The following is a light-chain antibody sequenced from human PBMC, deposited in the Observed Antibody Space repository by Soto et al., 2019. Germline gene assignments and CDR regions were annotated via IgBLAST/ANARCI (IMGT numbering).Light chain of an antibody. CDR1: QSVRSD. CDR3: QQYAKAPLT. CDR2: GVS. J-gene: IGKJ1*01. Sequence: EIVMTQSPATLSVSPGEGATLSCRASQSVRSDLAWYQHKPGLAPRLLIYGVSTRATGVPDRFSASGSGTDFTLTISRLEPEDFAVYYCQQYAKAPLTFGQGTKVEMK. V-gene: IGKV3D-15*02.